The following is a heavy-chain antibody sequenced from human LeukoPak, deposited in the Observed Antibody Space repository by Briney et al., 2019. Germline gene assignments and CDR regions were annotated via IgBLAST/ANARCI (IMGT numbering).Heavy chain of an antibody. D-gene: IGHD3-3*01. CDR2: ISWNSDNI. CDR3: AKPYYDFWSGYLQ. J-gene: IGHJ4*02. CDR1: GFTFDDYA. V-gene: IGHV3-9*01. Sequence: GGSLRLSCAASGFTFDDYAMHWVRQAPGKGLEWVSGISWNSDNIGYADSVKGRFTISRGNAKNSLYLQMNSLRAEDTALYYCAKPYYDFWSGYLQWGQGTLVTVSS.